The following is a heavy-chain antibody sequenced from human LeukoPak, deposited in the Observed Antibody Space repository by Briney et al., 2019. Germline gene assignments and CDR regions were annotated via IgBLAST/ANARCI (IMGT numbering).Heavy chain of an antibody. D-gene: IGHD3-3*01. J-gene: IGHJ4*02. CDR1: GFTFSNAW. CDR3: ATDAITIFGVVIIRDY. CDR2: IKSKTDGGTT. Sequence: PGGSLRLSCAASGFTFSNAWMSWVRQAPGKGLEWVGRIKSKTDGGTTDYAAPVKGRFTISSDDSKNTLYLQMNSLKTEDTAVYYCATDAITIFGVVIIRDYWGQGTLVTVSS. V-gene: IGHV3-15*01.